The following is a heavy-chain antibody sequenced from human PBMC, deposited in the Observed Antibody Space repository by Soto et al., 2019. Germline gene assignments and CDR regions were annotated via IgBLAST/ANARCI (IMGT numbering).Heavy chain of an antibody. CDR2: IKSKTESGTT. D-gene: IGHD2-2*01. V-gene: IGHV3-15*01. J-gene: IGHJ4*02. Sequence: EVQLVESGGGLVEPGGSLRLSCVASGFTFSNAWMSWVRQAPGKGLECVGRIKSKTESGTTDYAAPVKGRFTISRNDSQHTLYLQNNSLQTEDTALYYCATDIPPREGPSFPIDYWGQGALVTVSS. CDR1: GFTFSNAW. CDR3: ATDIPPREGPSFPIDY.